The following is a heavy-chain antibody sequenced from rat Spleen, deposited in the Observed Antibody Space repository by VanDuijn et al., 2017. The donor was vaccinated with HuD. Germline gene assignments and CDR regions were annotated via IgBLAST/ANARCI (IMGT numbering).Heavy chain of an antibody. CDR3: ARPTTGIPFNY. D-gene: IGHD1-9*01. V-gene: IGHV5-31*01. CDR2: ITNASGRT. Sequence: EVQLVESDGGLVQPGRSLKLSCVASGFTFNNYWMTWIRQAPGKGLEWVASITNASGRTYYRDSVKGRFTISRDNAKNTQYLQVDSLRSEDTAIYYCARPTTGIPFNYWGQGVMVTVSS. J-gene: IGHJ2*01. CDR1: GFTFNNYW.